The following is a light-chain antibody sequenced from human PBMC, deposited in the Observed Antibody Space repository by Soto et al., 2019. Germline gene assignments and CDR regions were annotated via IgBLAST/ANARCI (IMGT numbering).Light chain of an antibody. V-gene: IGKV1-5*03. CDR1: QSISSW. J-gene: IGKJ2*01. CDR2: KAS. CDR3: QKYNSYSPT. Sequence: DIQMTQSPSTLSASVGDRVTITCRASQSISSWLAWYQQKTGKAPKLLIYKASSLESGVPSRFSGSGSGTEFPLTISSLQPDDFAPYYCQKYNSYSPTFGQGTNLEIK.